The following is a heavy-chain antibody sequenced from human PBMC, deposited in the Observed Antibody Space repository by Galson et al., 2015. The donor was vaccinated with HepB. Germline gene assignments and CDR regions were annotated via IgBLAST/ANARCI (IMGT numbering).Heavy chain of an antibody. CDR1: GFTFSSYA. CDR2: ISYDGSNK. Sequence: SLRLSCAASGFTFSSYAMHWVRQAPGKGLEWVAVISYDGSNKYYADSVKGRFTISRDNSKNTLYLQMNSLRAEDTAVYYCARQANTAMPPEHDYWGQGTLVTVSS. D-gene: IGHD5-18*01. J-gene: IGHJ4*02. CDR3: ARQANTAMPPEHDY. V-gene: IGHV3-30-3*01.